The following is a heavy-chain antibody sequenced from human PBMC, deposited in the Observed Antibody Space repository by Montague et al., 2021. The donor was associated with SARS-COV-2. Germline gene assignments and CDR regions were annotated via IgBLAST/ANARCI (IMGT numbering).Heavy chain of an antibody. CDR2: IFYTGTT. CDR1: GGSISSSSYH. Sequence: SEILSLTCTVSGGSISSSSYHWGWIRQPPGKGLDWIGNIFYTGTTYYNPSLKSRVTIFVDTSKNQFSLKLTSVAAADTAVYYCARHYGSGFDYWGQGTLLTVSS. D-gene: IGHD3-10*01. J-gene: IGHJ4*02. CDR3: ARHYGSGFDY. V-gene: IGHV4-39*01.